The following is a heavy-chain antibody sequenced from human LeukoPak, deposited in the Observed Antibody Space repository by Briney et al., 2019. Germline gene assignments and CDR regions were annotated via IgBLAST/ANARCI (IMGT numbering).Heavy chain of an antibody. J-gene: IGHJ6*03. CDR3: ARLGSYWDYYYYMDV. V-gene: IGHV4-39*01. D-gene: IGHD1-26*01. CDR1: GGSISSSSYY. CDR2: IYYSGST. Sequence: SETLSLTCTVSGGSISSSSYYWGWIRQPPGKGLEWIGSIYYSGSTYYNPSLKSRVTISVDTSKDQFSLKLSSVTAADTAVYYCARLGSYWDYYYYMDVWGKGTTVTVSS.